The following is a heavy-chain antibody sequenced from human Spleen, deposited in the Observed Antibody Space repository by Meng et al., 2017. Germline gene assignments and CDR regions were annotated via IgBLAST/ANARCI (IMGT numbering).Heavy chain of an antibody. CDR2: INHSGST. Sequence: QWQLQRREAGLLMPWQSLSLTCFCAVGSFIDYCWSWIRQPPGKGLEWIGEINHSGSTNYNPSLESRATISVDTSQNNLSLKLSSVTAADSAVYYCARGPTTMAHDFDYWGQGTLVTVSS. J-gene: IGHJ4*02. CDR3: ARGPTTMAHDFDY. D-gene: IGHD4-11*01. CDR1: VGSFIDYC. V-gene: IGHV4-34*01.